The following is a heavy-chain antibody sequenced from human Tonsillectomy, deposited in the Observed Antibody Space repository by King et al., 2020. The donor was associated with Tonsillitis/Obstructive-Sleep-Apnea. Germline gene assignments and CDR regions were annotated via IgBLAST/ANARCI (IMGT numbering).Heavy chain of an antibody. CDR3: ARVSKGGGNSQTIDY. CDR1: GYTFTSYY. Sequence: QLVQSGAEVKKPGASVKVSCKASGYTFTSYYMHWVRQAPGQGLEWMGIINPSGGSTSYAQKFQGRVTMTRDTSTSTVYMELSSLRSEDTAVYYCARVSKGGGNSQTIDYWGQGTLVTVSS. D-gene: IGHD6-13*01. CDR2: INPSGGST. J-gene: IGHJ4*02. V-gene: IGHV1-46*01.